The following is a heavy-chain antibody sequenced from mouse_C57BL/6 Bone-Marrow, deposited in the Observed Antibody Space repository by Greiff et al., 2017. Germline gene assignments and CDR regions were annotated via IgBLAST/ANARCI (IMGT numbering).Heavy chain of an antibody. CDR3: ARVYYYYLYYYAMDY. CDR1: GFNIKDYY. Sequence: VQLQQSGAELVKPGASVKLSCTASGFNIKDYYMHWVKQRTEQGLEWIGRIDPEDGDTKYAPKFQGKATITADTSSNTAYLQLSSLTSEDTAVYYWARVYYYYLYYYAMDYWGQGTSLTVSS. D-gene: IGHD2-4*01. V-gene: IGHV14-2*01. J-gene: IGHJ4*01. CDR2: IDPEDGDT.